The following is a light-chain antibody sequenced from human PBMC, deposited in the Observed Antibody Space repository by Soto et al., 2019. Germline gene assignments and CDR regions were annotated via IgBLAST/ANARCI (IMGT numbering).Light chain of an antibody. J-gene: IGKJ1*01. CDR3: QQLNNYPRS. Sequence: DIQLTQSPSFLSASVGDRVAITCRASQGISSYLAWYQQKPGKAPKVLIYAASTLQSGVPSRFSGSGSGTEFTLPISRLQPEDFATYYCQQLNNYPRSFGQGTKVEIK. CDR2: AAS. CDR1: QGISSY. V-gene: IGKV1-9*01.